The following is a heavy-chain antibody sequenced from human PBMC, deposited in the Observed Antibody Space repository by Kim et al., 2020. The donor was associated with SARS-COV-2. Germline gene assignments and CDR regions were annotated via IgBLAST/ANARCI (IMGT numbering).Heavy chain of an antibody. CDR1: GFTFSSYA. Sequence: GGSLRLSCAASGFTFSSYAMHWVRQAPGKGLEWVSVISYDGSNKYYADSVKGRFTISRDNAKNTLYLQMNSLRAEDTAVYYCARDGGKWFDPWGQATQVT. V-gene: IGHV3-30-3*01. CDR2: ISYDGSNK. CDR3: ARDGGKWFDP. J-gene: IGHJ5*02. D-gene: IGHD3-16*01.